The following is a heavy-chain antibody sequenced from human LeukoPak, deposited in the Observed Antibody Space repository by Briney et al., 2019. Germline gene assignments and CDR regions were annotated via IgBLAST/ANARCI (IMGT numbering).Heavy chain of an antibody. CDR2: IRYDGSNK. CDR3: AKDSARVRYFDWLPYAKFDY. V-gene: IGHV3-30*02. Sequence: GGSLRLSCAASGFTFSSYGMHWVRQAPGKGLEWVAFIRYDGSNKYYADSVKGRFTISRDNSKNTLYLQMNSLRAEDTAVYYCAKDSARVRYFDWLPYAKFDYWGQGTLVTVSS. D-gene: IGHD3-9*01. J-gene: IGHJ4*02. CDR1: GFTFSSYG.